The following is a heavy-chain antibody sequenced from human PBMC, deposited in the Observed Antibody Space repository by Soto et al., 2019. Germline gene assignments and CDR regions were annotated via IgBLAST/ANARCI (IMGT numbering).Heavy chain of an antibody. Sequence: QVQQQESGPGLVKPSESLSLTCTVSGGSISSYYWSWIRQPPGKGLEWIGYIYYSGSTNYNPSLKSRVTISVDTSKNQFSLKLSSVTAADTAVYYCASGGSSGWSRYFDLWGRGTLVTVSS. V-gene: IGHV4-59*01. D-gene: IGHD6-19*01. J-gene: IGHJ2*01. CDR1: GGSISSYY. CDR2: IYYSGST. CDR3: ASGGSSGWSRYFDL.